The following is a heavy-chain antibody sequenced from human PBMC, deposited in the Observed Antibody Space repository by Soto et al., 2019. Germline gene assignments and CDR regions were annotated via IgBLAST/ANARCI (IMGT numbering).Heavy chain of an antibody. CDR1: GFTFSSYG. CDR3: AKDLTLYYDFWSGSTAPYGMDV. CDR2: ISYDGSNK. D-gene: IGHD3-3*01. J-gene: IGHJ6*02. Sequence: GGSLRLSCAASGFTFSSYGMHWVRQAPGKGLEWVAVISYDGSNKYYADSVKGRFTISRDNSKNTLYLQMNSLRAEDTAVYYCAKDLTLYYDFWSGSTAPYGMDVWGQGTTVTVSS. V-gene: IGHV3-30*18.